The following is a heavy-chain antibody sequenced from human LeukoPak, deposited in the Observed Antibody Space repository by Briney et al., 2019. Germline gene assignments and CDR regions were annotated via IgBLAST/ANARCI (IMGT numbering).Heavy chain of an antibody. J-gene: IGHJ4*02. CDR1: GGSIGSSSYY. D-gene: IGHD2-2*01. CDR3: ARVDIVVVPSTNFDN. Sequence: PSETLPHTCTVSGGSIGSSSYYWGWIRQPPGKGLEWIGSINYSGNTYYNPSLKSRVTISVDTSKNQFSLKLSSVTAADTAVYYCARVDIVVVPSTNFDNWGQGTQVAVSS. V-gene: IGHV4-39*01. CDR2: INYSGNT.